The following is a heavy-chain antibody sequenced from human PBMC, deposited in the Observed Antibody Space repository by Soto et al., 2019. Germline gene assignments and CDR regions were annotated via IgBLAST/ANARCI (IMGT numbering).Heavy chain of an antibody. D-gene: IGHD3-10*01. CDR1: GGSISGGGYS. CDR2: IYHSGST. CDR3: ARVGPRTTVRGPGMNV. V-gene: IGHV4-30-2*01. J-gene: IGHJ6*02. Sequence: PSETLSLTCAVSGGSISGGGYSWSWIRQPPGKGLEWTGYIYHSGSTYYNPSLKSRVIISVGTSKNQFSLKLSSVTAADTAVYYCARVGPRTTVRGPGMNVWGQGTTVTVSS.